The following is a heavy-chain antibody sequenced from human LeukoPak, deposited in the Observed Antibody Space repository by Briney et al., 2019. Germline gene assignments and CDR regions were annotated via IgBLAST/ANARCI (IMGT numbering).Heavy chain of an antibody. Sequence: GGSLRLSCAASGFTFSSYGMHWVRQAPGKGLEWVAVISYDGSNKYYADSVKGRFTISRDNSKNTLYLQMNSLRAEDTAVYYCAKDIEYYYDSSGSPDYRGQGTLVTVSS. CDR1: GFTFSSYG. CDR2: ISYDGSNK. V-gene: IGHV3-30*18. D-gene: IGHD3-22*01. CDR3: AKDIEYYYDSSGSPDY. J-gene: IGHJ4*02.